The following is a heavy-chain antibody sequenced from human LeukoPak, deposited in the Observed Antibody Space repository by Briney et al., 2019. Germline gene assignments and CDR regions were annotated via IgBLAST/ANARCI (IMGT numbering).Heavy chain of an antibody. D-gene: IGHD3-9*01. CDR2: IKSDGST. CDR1: GFTFSSYW. Sequence: GGSLRLSCAASGFTFSSYWMHWVRHTPGKGLVWVSRIKSDGSTIYADSVKGRFTISRDNSKNTLYLQMNSLRTEDTAVYYCARGPNYDILTGWRKTHNASDIWGRGTMVTVSS. J-gene: IGHJ3*02. CDR3: ARGPNYDILTGWRKTHNASDI. V-gene: IGHV3-74*01.